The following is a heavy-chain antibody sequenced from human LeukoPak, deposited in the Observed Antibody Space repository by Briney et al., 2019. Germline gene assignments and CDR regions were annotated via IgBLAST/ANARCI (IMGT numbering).Heavy chain of an antibody. CDR1: GDSITGYY. V-gene: IGHV4-59*01. D-gene: IGHD6-19*01. Sequence: PSENLSLTCTVSGDSITGYYLSWIRQPPGKGLEWIAYISYTGSTNYNPSLRGRVTISLDTSANQLSLKFSSVTTTDTAVYYCVREPCRSGWFAYWDQGTLVTVSS. J-gene: IGHJ4*02. CDR2: ISYTGST. CDR3: VREPCRSGWFAY.